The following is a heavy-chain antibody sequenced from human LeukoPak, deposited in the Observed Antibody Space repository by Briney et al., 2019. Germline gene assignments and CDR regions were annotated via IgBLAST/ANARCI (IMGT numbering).Heavy chain of an antibody. CDR3: ARADVGAFDY. J-gene: IGHJ4*02. Sequence: SETLSLTCTVSGGSIGSYYWSWIRQPPGKGLEWIGEINHSGSTNYNPSLKSRVTISVDTSKNQFSLKLSSVTAADTAVYYCARADVGAFDYWGQGTLVTVSS. CDR2: INHSGST. D-gene: IGHD1-26*01. CDR1: GGSIGSYY. V-gene: IGHV4-34*01.